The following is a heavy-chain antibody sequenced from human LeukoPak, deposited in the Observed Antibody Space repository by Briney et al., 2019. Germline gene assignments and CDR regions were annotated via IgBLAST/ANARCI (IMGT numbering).Heavy chain of an antibody. Sequence: GGSLRLSCAGSGFTFSSYSMNWVRQAPGKGLEWASSISSSSSYIYYADSVKGRFTISRDNAKNSLYLQMNSLRAEDTAVYYCARGTFGVVIMTYYGMDVWGQGTTVTVSS. V-gene: IGHV3-21*01. CDR1: GFTFSSYS. D-gene: IGHD3-3*01. J-gene: IGHJ6*02. CDR2: ISSSSSYI. CDR3: ARGTFGVVIMTYYGMDV.